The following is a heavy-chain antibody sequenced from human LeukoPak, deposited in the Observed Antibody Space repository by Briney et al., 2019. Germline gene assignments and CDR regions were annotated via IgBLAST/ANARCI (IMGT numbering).Heavy chain of an antibody. D-gene: IGHD3-3*01. Sequence: ASVKVSCKTSGYTFTGYYMHWVRQAPGQGLEWMGWINPNSGGTNYAQKFQGRVTMTRDTSINTAYMELNRLRSDDAAMYYCSRGRTTASTSGTLYDYWGQGTLVTVSS. CDR1: GYTFTGYY. V-gene: IGHV1-2*02. J-gene: IGHJ4*02. CDR3: SRGRTTASTSGTLYDY. CDR2: INPNSGGT.